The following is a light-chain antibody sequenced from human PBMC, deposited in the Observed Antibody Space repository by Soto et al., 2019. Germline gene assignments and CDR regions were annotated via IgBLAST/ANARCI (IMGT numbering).Light chain of an antibody. CDR1: QSVRSSY. CDR2: GAS. Sequence: IVLTQSPGTLSLSPGERATLSCRAIQSVRSSYLAWYQQKPGQAPRLFIYGASSRATGIPDRFSGSGSGTDFTLTISRLEPEDFAVYHCQQYGNSPWTFGQGTKGDIK. V-gene: IGKV3-20*01. CDR3: QQYGNSPWT. J-gene: IGKJ1*01.